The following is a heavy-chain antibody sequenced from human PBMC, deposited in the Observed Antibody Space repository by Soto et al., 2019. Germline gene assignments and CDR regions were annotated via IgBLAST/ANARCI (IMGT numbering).Heavy chain of an antibody. D-gene: IGHD2-8*02. CDR3: AGGATGRAPFQH. Sequence: GSLRLSCAASGFTFSDHFMDWVRQAPGKGLEWVARSRNRANYYTTEYAASVRGRFTVSRDGSKISLYLQMSSLKTEDTAVYYCAGGATGRAPFQHWGRGTLVTVSS. CDR1: GFTFSDHF. J-gene: IGHJ1*01. CDR2: SRNRANYYTT. V-gene: IGHV3-72*01.